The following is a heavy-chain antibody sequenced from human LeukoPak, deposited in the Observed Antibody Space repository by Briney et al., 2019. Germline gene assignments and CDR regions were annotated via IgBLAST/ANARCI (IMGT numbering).Heavy chain of an antibody. J-gene: IGHJ4*02. V-gene: IGHV3-74*01. CDR2: VNNDGSST. Sequence: PGGSLRLSCAASGFTFSNNWMHWVRQAPGKGLVWVSRVNNDGSSTSYADSVKGRFTISRDNTKNTLYLQMNSLRAEDTAVYYCARDLNDLLQNYRSTWYPADYWGQGTLVTVSS. D-gene: IGHD6-13*01. CDR1: GFTFSNNW. CDR3: ARDLNDLLQNYRSTWYPADY.